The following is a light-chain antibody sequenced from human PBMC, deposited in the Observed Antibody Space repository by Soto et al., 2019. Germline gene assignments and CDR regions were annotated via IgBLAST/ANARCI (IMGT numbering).Light chain of an antibody. CDR3: HQRSNCPYVT. V-gene: IGKV3-11*01. Sequence: IVLTQSPATLSLSPGERATLSCRASQSVSTYLAWYQQKPGQAPRLLINDASNRATGIPASFSGSGSCTDCTRAISSLEPEDFAFDYCHQRSNCPYVTFVQGTKLE. CDR2: DAS. J-gene: IGKJ2*01. CDR1: QSVSTY.